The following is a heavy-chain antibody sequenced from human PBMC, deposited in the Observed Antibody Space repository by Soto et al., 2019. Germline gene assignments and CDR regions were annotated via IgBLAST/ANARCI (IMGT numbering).Heavy chain of an antibody. V-gene: IGHV1-2*04. D-gene: IGHD6-13*01. Sequence: QVQLVQSGAEVKKPGASVKVSCKASGYTFTGYYMHWVRQAPGQGLEWMGWINPNSGGTNYAQKFQGWVTMTRDTSISTAYMELSRLRSDDTAVYYCARVPGIAAAGLQFDYWGQGTLVTVSS. CDR2: INPNSGGT. J-gene: IGHJ4*02. CDR1: GYTFTGYY. CDR3: ARVPGIAAAGLQFDY.